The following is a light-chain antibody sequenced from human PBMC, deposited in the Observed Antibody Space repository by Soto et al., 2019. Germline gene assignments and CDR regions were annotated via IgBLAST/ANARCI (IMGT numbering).Light chain of an antibody. CDR2: GAS. V-gene: IGKV3-20*01. J-gene: IGKJ4*01. CDR3: QQYGGTPPT. Sequence: EIVLTQSPGTLSLSPGERATLSCRASESVSNNYLAWYQRKPGQAPRLLIYGASYRATDIPYRFSGSGSGTDFTITIARLEAEDFAVYSCQQYGGTPPTFGLGTKVEI. CDR1: ESVSNNY.